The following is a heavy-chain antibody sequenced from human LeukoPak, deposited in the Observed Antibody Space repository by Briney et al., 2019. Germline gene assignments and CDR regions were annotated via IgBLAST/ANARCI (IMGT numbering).Heavy chain of an antibody. J-gene: IGHJ4*02. D-gene: IGHD6-19*01. CDR2: IYYSGST. Sequence: SETLSLTCTVSGGSISSYYWSWIRQPPGKGLEWIGYIYYSGSTNYNPSLQSRVTISVDTSKNQFSLKLISVTAADTAVYYCARATYSSGWGTSDYWGQGTLVTVSS. CDR3: ARATYSSGWGTSDY. CDR1: GGSISSYY. V-gene: IGHV4-59*01.